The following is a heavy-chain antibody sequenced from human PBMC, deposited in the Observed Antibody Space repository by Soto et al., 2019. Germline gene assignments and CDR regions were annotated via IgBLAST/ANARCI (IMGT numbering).Heavy chain of an antibody. CDR2: IYYSGST. Sequence: PSETLSLTCTVSGGSISGSTYYWGWIRQPPGKGLEWIGYIYYSGSTNYNPSLKSRVTISVDTSKNQFSLKLSSVTAADTAVYYCASLYYYGSGSYYPYGMDVWGQGTTVTVSS. V-gene: IGHV4-61*05. CDR3: ASLYYYGSGSYYPYGMDV. D-gene: IGHD3-10*01. J-gene: IGHJ6*02. CDR1: GGSISGSTYY.